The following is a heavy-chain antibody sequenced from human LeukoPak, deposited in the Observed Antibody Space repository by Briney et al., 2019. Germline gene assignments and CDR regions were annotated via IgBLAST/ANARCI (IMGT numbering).Heavy chain of an antibody. CDR3: ARSQDAFDI. CDR2: IYYSGST. Sequence: PSETLSLTCTVSGGSISGSYWSWIRQPPGKGLEWIGYIYYSGSTNYNPSLKSRVTISVDTSKNQFSLKLSSVTAADTAVYYCARSQDAFDIWGQGTMVTVSS. V-gene: IGHV4-59*01. CDR1: GGSISGSY. J-gene: IGHJ3*02.